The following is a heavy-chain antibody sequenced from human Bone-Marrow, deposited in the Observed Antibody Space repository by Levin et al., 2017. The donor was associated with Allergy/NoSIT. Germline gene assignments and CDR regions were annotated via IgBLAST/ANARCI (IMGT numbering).Heavy chain of an antibody. D-gene: IGHD3-3*01. V-gene: IGHV1-69*06. CDR1: GGTFSSYA. Sequence: GASVKVSCKASGGTFSSYAISWVRQAPGQGLEWMGGIIPIFGTANYAQKFQGRVTITADKSTSTAYMELSSLRSEDTAVYYCARATGPMSGYYMRGYYYYMDVWGKGTTVTVSS. CDR3: ARATGPMSGYYMRGYYYYMDV. CDR2: IIPIFGTA. J-gene: IGHJ6*03.